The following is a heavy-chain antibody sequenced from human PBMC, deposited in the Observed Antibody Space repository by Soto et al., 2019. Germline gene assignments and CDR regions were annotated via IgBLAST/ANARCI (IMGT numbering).Heavy chain of an antibody. V-gene: IGHV3-30-3*01. J-gene: IGHJ6*02. D-gene: IGHD1-26*01. CDR3: ARGDQYDILHRYYVMDV. CDR2: IAYDGINK. Sequence: QVQLVESGGGVVQPGTSLRLSCVASGFTFNKFDMHWIRQTPDKRLQWVAFIAYDGINKYYTGSVKGRFSVSRDNSKNTVSLQMNNLGLEDTATYFCARGDQYDILHRYYVMDVWGPGTTVTISS. CDR1: GFTFNKFD.